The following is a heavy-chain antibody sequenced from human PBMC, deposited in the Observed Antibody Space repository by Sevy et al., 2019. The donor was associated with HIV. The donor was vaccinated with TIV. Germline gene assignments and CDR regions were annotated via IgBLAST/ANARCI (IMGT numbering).Heavy chain of an antibody. D-gene: IGHD2-15*01. CDR3: ARDRGYCSGGSCYRDAFDI. J-gene: IGHJ3*02. Sequence: GGSLRLSCAASGFTFSSYAMRWVRQAPGKGLEWVAVISYDGSNKYYADSVKGRFTISRDNSKNTLYLQMNSLRAEDTAVYYCARDRGYCSGGSCYRDAFDIWGQGTMVTVSS. CDR1: GFTFSSYA. V-gene: IGHV3-30-3*01. CDR2: ISYDGSNK.